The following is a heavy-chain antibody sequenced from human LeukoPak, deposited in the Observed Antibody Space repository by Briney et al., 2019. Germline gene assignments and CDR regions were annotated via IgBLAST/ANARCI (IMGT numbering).Heavy chain of an antibody. V-gene: IGHV3-11*01. CDR2: ISSSGSTI. Sequence: GGSLRLSCAASGFTFSDYYMSWIRQAPGKGLEWVSYISSSGSTIYYADSVKGRFTISRDNAKNSLYLQMNSLRAEDTAVYYCARDEMTTVTTEDYWGQGTLVTVSS. CDR3: ARDEMTTVTTEDY. CDR1: GFTFSDYY. J-gene: IGHJ4*02. D-gene: IGHD4-17*01.